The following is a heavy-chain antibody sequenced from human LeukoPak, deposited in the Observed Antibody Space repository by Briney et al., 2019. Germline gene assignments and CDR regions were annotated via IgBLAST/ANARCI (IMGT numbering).Heavy chain of an antibody. J-gene: IGHJ4*02. Sequence: GGSLRLSCAASGFTVSSSYMSWVRQAPGKGLEWVSVIYSGGSTYYADSVKGRFTISRDNSKSTLYLQMNSLRAEDTAVYYCARDSNSGWYHGVWGQGTLVTVSS. CDR2: IYSGGST. V-gene: IGHV3-66*01. CDR3: ARDSNSGWYHGV. CDR1: GFTVSSSY. D-gene: IGHD6-19*01.